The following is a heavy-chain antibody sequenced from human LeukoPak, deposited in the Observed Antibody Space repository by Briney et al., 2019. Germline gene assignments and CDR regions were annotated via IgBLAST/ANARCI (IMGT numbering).Heavy chain of an antibody. CDR1: GYSFTSYW. Sequence: GESLKISCKGSGYSFTSYWIGWVRQMPGKGLEWMGIIYPGDSDTRYSPSFQGQVTISADKSISTAYLQWSSLKASDTAMYYCARHGGREGPSITMVRGVPSRGMDVWGQGTTVTVSS. D-gene: IGHD3-10*01. CDR3: ARHGGREGPSITMVRGVPSRGMDV. CDR2: IYPGDSDT. V-gene: IGHV5-51*01. J-gene: IGHJ6*02.